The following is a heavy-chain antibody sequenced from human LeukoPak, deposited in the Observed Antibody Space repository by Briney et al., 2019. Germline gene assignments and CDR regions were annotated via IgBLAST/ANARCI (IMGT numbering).Heavy chain of an antibody. Sequence: GGSLRLSCAASGFTLSHYWMTWVRQAPGKGLEWVANIKQDGSEQYYVDSVKGRFTISRDNAKNSLYLQMNSLRAEDAAVYYCARYAAMDVWGQGTTVTVS. CDR1: GFTLSHYW. V-gene: IGHV3-7*01. D-gene: IGHD2-15*01. CDR3: ARYAAMDV. J-gene: IGHJ6*02. CDR2: IKQDGSEQ.